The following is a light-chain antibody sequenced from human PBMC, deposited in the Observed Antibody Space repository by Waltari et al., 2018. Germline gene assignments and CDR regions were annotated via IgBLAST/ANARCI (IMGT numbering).Light chain of an antibody. Sequence: QSALTQPASVSVSPGQSITISCTGTISDVGGFNSVSWYQVHPGQAPRVMIYDVINRPSGASDRFSASKSGNTASLTISGLQAEDEGDYYCSSQSTNSVVLFGGGTKLTVL. CDR1: ISDVGGFNS. J-gene: IGLJ3*02. CDR2: DVI. V-gene: IGLV2-14*03. CDR3: SSQSTNSVVL.